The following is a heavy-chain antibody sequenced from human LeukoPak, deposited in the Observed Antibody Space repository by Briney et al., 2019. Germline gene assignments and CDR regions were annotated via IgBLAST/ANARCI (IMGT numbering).Heavy chain of an antibody. D-gene: IGHD6-13*01. CDR2: IYYSGTT. CDR3: ARRSSSWKSWFDP. J-gene: IGHJ5*02. CDR1: GGSIDSNS. V-gene: IGHV4-59*01. Sequence: SETLSLTCTVSGGSIDSNSWTWIRQPPGKGLEWIGYIYYSGTTNYNPSLKSRVTTSVDMSKNQFSLKLSSVTAADTAVYYCARRSSSWKSWFDPWGQGTLVTVSS.